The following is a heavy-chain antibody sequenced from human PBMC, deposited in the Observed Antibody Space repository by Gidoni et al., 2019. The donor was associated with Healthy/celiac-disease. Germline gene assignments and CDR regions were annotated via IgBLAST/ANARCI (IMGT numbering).Heavy chain of an antibody. V-gene: IGHV2-5*02. CDR2: IYWDDDK. D-gene: IGHD3-16*01. CDR3: AHSGVMITFGGVGLRGGVSVSGMDV. J-gene: IGHJ6*02. CDR1: GFSLSTRGVG. Sequence: QITLKESGPTLVKPTQTLPLTCTFSGFSLSTRGVGVGWIRQPPGKALEWLALIYWDDDKRYSPSLKSRLTITKDTSKNQVVLTMTNMDPVDTATYYCAHSGVMITFGGVGLRGGVSVSGMDVWGQGTTVTVSS.